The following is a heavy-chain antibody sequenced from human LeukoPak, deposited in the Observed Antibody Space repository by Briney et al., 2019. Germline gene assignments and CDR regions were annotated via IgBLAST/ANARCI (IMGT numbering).Heavy chain of an antibody. V-gene: IGHV3-30*02. J-gene: IGHJ4*02. Sequence: PGGSLRLSCAASGFTFSSYGMHWVRQAPGKGLEWVAFIRYGGSNKYYADSVKGRFTISRDNSKNTLYLQMNSLRAEDTAVYYCAKLDYDILTGYRPPIDYWGQGTLVTVSS. CDR2: IRYGGSNK. CDR1: GFTFSSYG. D-gene: IGHD3-9*01. CDR3: AKLDYDILTGYRPPIDY.